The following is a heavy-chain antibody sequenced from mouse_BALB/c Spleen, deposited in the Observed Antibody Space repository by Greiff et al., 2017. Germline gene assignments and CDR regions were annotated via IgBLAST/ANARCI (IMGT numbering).Heavy chain of an antibody. CDR1: GDSITSGY. CDR3: AREGVLRWYFDV. CDR2: ISYSGST. J-gene: IGHJ1*01. Sequence: VQLKESGPSLVKPSQTLSLTCSVTGDSITSGYWNWIRKFPGNKLEYMGYISYSGSTYYNPSLKSRISITRDTSKNQYYLQLNSVTTEDTATYYCAREGVLRWYFDVWGAGTTVTVSS. V-gene: IGHV3-8*02. D-gene: IGHD1-1*01.